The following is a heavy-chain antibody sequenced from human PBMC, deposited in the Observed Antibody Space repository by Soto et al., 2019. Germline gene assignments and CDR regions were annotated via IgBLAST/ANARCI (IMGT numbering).Heavy chain of an antibody. CDR3: ARRVGSSWYYFDY. V-gene: IGHV1-3*01. CDR1: GYTFTSYA. J-gene: IGHJ4*02. Sequence: QVQLVQSGAEVKKPGASVKVSCKASGYTFTSYAMHWVRQAPGQRLEWMGWINAGNGNTKYSQKFQGRVTITRDTSASTAYRELSSLRSEDTAGYYCARRVGSSWYYFDYWGQGTLVTVSS. CDR2: INAGNGNT. D-gene: IGHD6-13*01.